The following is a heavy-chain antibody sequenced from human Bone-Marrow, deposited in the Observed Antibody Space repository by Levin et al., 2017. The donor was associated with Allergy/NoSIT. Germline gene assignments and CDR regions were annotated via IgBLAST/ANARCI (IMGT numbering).Heavy chain of an antibody. CDR2: ISSSGSTI. CDR1: GFSFSSYE. CDR3: ARIAARHFDC. D-gene: IGHD6-6*01. J-gene: IGHJ4*02. Sequence: PGGSLRLSCAASGFSFSSYEMNWVRQAPGKGLEWVSYISSSGSTIYYADSVKGRFTISRDNAKNSLYLQMNSLRAEDTAVYYCARIAARHFDCWGQGTLVTVSS. V-gene: IGHV3-48*03.